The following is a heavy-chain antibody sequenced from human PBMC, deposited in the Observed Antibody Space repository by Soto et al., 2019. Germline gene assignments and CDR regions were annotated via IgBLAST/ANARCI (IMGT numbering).Heavy chain of an antibody. J-gene: IGHJ4*02. V-gene: IGHV4-61*01. CDR3: ARAEFLEWIDMYFDD. CDR1: GGSVNSGSYY. Sequence: QVQLQESGPGLVKPSETLSLTCTVSGGSVNSGSYYWSWIRQPPGKGLEWIGYIYYSGNTRYHSSLKSRVTISVDTSKNQFSLKLSSVSAADTAVYYCARAEFLEWIDMYFDDWGQGTQVTVSS. D-gene: IGHD3-3*01. CDR2: IYYSGNT.